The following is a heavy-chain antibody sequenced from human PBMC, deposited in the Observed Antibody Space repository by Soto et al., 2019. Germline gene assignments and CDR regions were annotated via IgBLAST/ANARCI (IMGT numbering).Heavy chain of an antibody. CDR2: IYYSGST. D-gene: IGHD1-26*01. V-gene: IGHV4-34*01. CDR1: GGSFSGYY. CDR3: ARRYGGNLDY. Sequence: SETLSLTCAVYGGSFSGYYWSWIRQPPGKGLEWIASIYYSGSTYYNPSLKSRATISVDTSKNQFSLKLTSVTAADTAVYYCARRYGGNLDYWGQGTLVTVSS. J-gene: IGHJ4*02.